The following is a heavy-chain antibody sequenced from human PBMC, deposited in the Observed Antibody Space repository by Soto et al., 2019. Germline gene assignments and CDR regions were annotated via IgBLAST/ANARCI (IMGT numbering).Heavy chain of an antibody. V-gene: IGHV1-2*04. J-gene: IGHJ6*02. D-gene: IGHD6-19*01. CDR1: GYTFTGYY. Sequence: GASVKVSCKASGYTFTGYYMHWVRQAPGQGLEWMGWINPNSGGTNYAQKFQGWVTMTRDTSISTAYMELSRLRSDDTAVYYCARDLSDSSGHYYYGMDVWGQGTTVTVSS. CDR3: ARDLSDSSGHYYYGMDV. CDR2: INPNSGGT.